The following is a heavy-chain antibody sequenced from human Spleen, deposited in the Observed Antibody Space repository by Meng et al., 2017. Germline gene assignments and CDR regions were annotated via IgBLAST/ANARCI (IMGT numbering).Heavy chain of an antibody. CDR2: PSGNGSV. CDR3: NTFGGGGGGLGS. D-gene: IGHD3-16*01. V-gene: IGHV4-30-4*01. CDR1: GASVDSGSYH. Sequence: QVHLQESGPGLVKPSQTLSLTCSVSGASVDSGSYHGGWVRQPPGKGLEGISYPSGNGSVNHNPTLKGRVSMSGGPSKNQPSLALNPGTAAETGVYYCNTFGGGGGGLGSWGQGALVTVSS. J-gene: IGHJ5*02.